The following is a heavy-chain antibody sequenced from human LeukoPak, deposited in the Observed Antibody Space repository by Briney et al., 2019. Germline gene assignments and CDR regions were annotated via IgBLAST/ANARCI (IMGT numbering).Heavy chain of an antibody. V-gene: IGHV3-66*01. J-gene: IGHJ4*02. CDR2: IYSGGST. D-gene: IGHD5-12*01. CDR3: ATGPSGYHNT. CDR1: EFSVGSNY. Sequence: GGSLRLSCAASEFSVGSNYMTWVRQAPGKGLEWVSLIYSGGSTYYADSVKGRFTISRDNSKNTLYLQMNSLRAEDTAVYYCATGPSGYHNTGGQGTLVTVSS.